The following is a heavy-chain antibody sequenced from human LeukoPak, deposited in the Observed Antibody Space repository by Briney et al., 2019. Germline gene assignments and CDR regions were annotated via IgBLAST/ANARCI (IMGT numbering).Heavy chain of an antibody. J-gene: IGHJ4*02. Sequence: PGRSLRLSCAASGFTFSSYGMHWVRQAPGKGLEWVAVISYDGSNKYYADSVKGQFTISRDNSKNTLYLQMNSLRAEDTAVYYCAKRGDDDYADYWGQGTLVTVSS. CDR2: ISYDGSNK. D-gene: IGHD2-21*01. CDR1: GFTFSSYG. CDR3: AKRGDDDYADY. V-gene: IGHV3-30*18.